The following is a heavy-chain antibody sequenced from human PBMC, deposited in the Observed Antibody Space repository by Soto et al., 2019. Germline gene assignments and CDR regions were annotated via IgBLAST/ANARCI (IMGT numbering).Heavy chain of an antibody. D-gene: IGHD6-25*01. Sequence: ASVKVSCKASGYAFASHDINWVRQASGQGPEWMGWMNPNSGSTGYAQKFQGRVTLTRNTSITTAYMEVSSLRSEDTAMYYCARAASSGYDAFDIWGQGTMVTVSS. V-gene: IGHV1-8*01. CDR3: ARAASSGYDAFDI. CDR1: GYAFASHD. J-gene: IGHJ3*02. CDR2: MNPNSGST.